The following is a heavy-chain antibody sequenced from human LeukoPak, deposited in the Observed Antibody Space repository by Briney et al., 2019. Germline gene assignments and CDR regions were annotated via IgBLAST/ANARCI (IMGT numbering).Heavy chain of an antibody. CDR1: GFTFTNAW. V-gene: IGHV3-11*06. J-gene: IGHJ4*02. CDR2: IGIDSGNT. Sequence: GGSLRLSCAASGFTFTNAWMTWVRQAPGKGLEWISYIGIDSGNTNYADSVKGRFTISGDKAKNPLYLQMNSLRVEDTAVYYCARDYKYAFDNWGQGTLVTVSS. CDR3: ARDYKYAFDN. D-gene: IGHD5-24*01.